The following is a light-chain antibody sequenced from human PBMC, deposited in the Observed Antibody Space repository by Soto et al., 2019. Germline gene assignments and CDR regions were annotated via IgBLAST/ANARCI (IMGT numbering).Light chain of an antibody. Sequence: DIQMTQSPSSLSASVGDRVTIICRASQSISNYLNWYQQKPGKAPKLLIYAASTLQSGIPLRFSGSGSGTDFTLTISSLQPDDFATYYCQQRYRTPRTFGLGTKLEIK. CDR2: AAS. CDR1: QSISNY. V-gene: IGKV1-39*01. CDR3: QQRYRTPRT. J-gene: IGKJ2*01.